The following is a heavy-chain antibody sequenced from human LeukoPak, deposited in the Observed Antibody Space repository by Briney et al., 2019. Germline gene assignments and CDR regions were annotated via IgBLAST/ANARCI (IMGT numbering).Heavy chain of an antibody. Sequence: GGSLRLSCAASGFTFSSYAMSWVRQAPGKGLEWVSAISGSGGSTYYADSVKGRFTISRDNSKNTLYLQMNSLRAEDTAVYYCAKVLRKAYSSWYVPENLNFDHWGQGTLVTVSS. V-gene: IGHV3-23*01. CDR2: ISGSGGST. J-gene: IGHJ4*02. CDR1: GFTFSSYA. CDR3: AKVLRKAYSSWYVPENLNFDH. D-gene: IGHD6-13*01.